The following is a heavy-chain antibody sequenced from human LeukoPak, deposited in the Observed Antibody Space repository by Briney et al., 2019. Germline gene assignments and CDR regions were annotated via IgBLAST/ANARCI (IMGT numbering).Heavy chain of an antibody. CDR3: ARDMYSGSYSSDY. CDR2: IRYDGSNK. Sequence: GGSLRLSCAASGFTFSSYGMHWVRQAPGKGLEWVAFIRYDGSNKYYADSVKGRFTIPRDNSKNTLYLQMNSLRAEDTAVYYCARDMYSGSYSSDYWGQGTLVTVSS. CDR1: GFTFSSYG. D-gene: IGHD1-26*01. J-gene: IGHJ4*02. V-gene: IGHV3-30*02.